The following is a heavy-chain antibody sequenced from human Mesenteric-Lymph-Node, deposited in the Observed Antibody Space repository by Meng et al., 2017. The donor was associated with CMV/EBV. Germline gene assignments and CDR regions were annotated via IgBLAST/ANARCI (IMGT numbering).Heavy chain of an antibody. J-gene: IGHJ6*02. Sequence: GESLKISCAASGFAFNSYSMNWVRQAPGKGLEWVSSISSSSSYIYYADSVKGRFTISRDNSKNTLYLQMNSLRAEDTAVYYCAREDVAAAGIYYYGMDVWGQGTTVTVSS. CDR3: AREDVAAAGIYYYGMDV. D-gene: IGHD6-13*01. CDR2: ISSSSSYI. CDR1: GFAFNSYS. V-gene: IGHV3-21*01.